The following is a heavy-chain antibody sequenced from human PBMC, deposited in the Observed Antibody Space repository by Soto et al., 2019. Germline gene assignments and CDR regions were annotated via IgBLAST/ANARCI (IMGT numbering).Heavy chain of an antibody. CDR1: GGTFSSNA. V-gene: IGHV1-69*12. CDR2: IIPIFGTG. CDR3: AQTLGLVVSGPGRFDL. Sequence: QVQLVQSGAEVKKPGSSVKVSCKASGGTFSSNAISWVRQAPGRGLEWMGGIIPIFGTGNYAQKFRGRVTITADESTSTAYMELRSLRFEDTAVYYCAQTLGLVVSGPGRFDLWGRGTLVTVSS. D-gene: IGHD3-22*01. J-gene: IGHJ2*01.